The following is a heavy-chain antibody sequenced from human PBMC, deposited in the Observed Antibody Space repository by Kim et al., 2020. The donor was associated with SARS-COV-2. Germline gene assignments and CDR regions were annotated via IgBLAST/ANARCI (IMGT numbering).Heavy chain of an antibody. CDR1: GFIFSNHA. D-gene: IGHD6-13*01. V-gene: IGHV3-33*01. CDR2: IWYDGSNK. CDR3: ATGGLEAAGIDY. J-gene: IGHJ4*02. Sequence: GGSLRLSCAASGFIFSNHAMHWVRQAPGKGLEWVSIIWYDGSNKYYADSVKGRFTISRDNSKNTLYLQMNSLRAEDTAVYYCATGGLEAAGIDYWGQGTLVTGSS.